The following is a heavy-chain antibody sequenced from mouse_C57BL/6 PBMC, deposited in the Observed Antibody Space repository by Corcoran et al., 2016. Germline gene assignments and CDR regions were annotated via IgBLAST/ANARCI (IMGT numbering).Heavy chain of an antibody. J-gene: IGHJ4*01. CDR1: GYTFTTYG. CDR2: INTYSGVP. Sequence: QIQLVQSGPELKKPGETVKISCKASGYTFTTYGMSWVKQAPGKGLKWMGWINTYSGVPTYADDFKGRFAFSLETSASTAYLQINNLKNEDTATYFCAREGYYEAMDYWGQGTSVTVSS. D-gene: IGHD2-4*01. CDR3: AREGYYEAMDY. V-gene: IGHV9-3*01.